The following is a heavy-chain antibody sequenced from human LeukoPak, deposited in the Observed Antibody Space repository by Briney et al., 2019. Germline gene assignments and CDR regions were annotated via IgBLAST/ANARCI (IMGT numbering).Heavy chain of an antibody. Sequence: ASVKVSCKASGGTFSSYAISWVRQAPGQGLEWMGGIIPIFGTANYAQKLQGRVTMTTDTSTSTAYMELRSLRSDDTAVYYCARERATVRGVNWFDPWGQGTLVTVSS. D-gene: IGHD3-10*01. V-gene: IGHV1-69*05. CDR1: GGTFSSYA. CDR2: IIPIFGTA. J-gene: IGHJ5*02. CDR3: ARERATVRGVNWFDP.